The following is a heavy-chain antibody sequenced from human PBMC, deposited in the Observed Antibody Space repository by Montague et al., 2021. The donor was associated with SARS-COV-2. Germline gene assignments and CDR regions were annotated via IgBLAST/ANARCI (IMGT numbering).Heavy chain of an antibody. CDR2: INHSGST. D-gene: IGHD5-12*01. J-gene: IGHJ6*02. V-gene: IGHV4-34*01. CDR3: ARRGYRYYYYGMDV. Sequence: SETLSLTCAAYGGSFSGYYWSWIRQPPGKGLEWIGEINHSGSTNYNPSLKSRVTISVDTSKNQFSLKLSSVTAADTAVYYCARRGYRYYYYGMDVWGQGTTVTVSS. CDR1: GGSFSGYY.